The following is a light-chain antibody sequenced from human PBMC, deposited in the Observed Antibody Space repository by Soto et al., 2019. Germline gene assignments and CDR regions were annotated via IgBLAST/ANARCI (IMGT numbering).Light chain of an antibody. V-gene: IGKV3-11*01. CDR2: DAS. CDR1: QSISNY. CDR3: QQRSNWPPLT. Sequence: EIVLTQSPAILSLSPGERATLSCRASQSISNYLAWYQQKPGQAPGLLIYDASNRATGIPARFYGSGSGTDFTLTISSLEPEDFAFYYCQQRSNWPPLTFGGGTKVEI. J-gene: IGKJ4*01.